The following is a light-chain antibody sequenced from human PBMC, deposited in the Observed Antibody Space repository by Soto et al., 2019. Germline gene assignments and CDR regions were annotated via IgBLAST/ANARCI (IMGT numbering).Light chain of an antibody. J-gene: IGLJ3*02. CDR2: DVS. Sequence: QSALTQPASVSASPGQSITISCTGTSSDVGGYHHVSWYQQHPGKAPKLIIYDVSTRPSGVSNRFSGSKSGNTASLTISGLQAEDGADYYCSSYTSSSTLGVFGGGTKLTVL. V-gene: IGLV2-14*01. CDR3: SSYTSSSTLGV. CDR1: SSDVGGYHH.